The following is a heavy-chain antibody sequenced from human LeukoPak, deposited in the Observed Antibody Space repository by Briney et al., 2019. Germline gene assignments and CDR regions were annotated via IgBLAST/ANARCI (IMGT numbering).Heavy chain of an antibody. V-gene: IGHV3-74*01. CDR3: ARGYSGTYRLGY. Sequence: GGSLRLSCAASGFTFSSYWMHWVRQAPGKGLVWVSRVNSDGSSTDYADSVKGRFTISRDNAKNTLYLQMNSLRAEDTAVCYCARGYSGTYRLGYWGQGTLVTVSS. D-gene: IGHD1-26*01. CDR2: VNSDGSST. J-gene: IGHJ4*02. CDR1: GFTFSSYW.